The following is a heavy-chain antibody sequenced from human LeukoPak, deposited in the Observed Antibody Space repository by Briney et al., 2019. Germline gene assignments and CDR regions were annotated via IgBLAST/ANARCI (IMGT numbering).Heavy chain of an antibody. D-gene: IGHD2-15*01. CDR2: ISSTGNTI. Sequence: GGSLRLSCGASGFTFSSFGMHWVRQAPGKGLEWVSYISSTGNTINYADSVKGRFTISRDNAKNSLYLQMNSLRAEDTAIYYCARGLRASSAAWGQGTLVTVSS. J-gene: IGHJ5*02. V-gene: IGHV3-48*04. CDR3: ARGLRASSAA. CDR1: GFTFSSFG.